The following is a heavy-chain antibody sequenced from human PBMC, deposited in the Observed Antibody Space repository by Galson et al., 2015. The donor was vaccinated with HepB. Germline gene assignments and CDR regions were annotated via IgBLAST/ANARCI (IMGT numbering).Heavy chain of an antibody. V-gene: IGHV3-64*01. CDR3: VTEGLGIVY. J-gene: IGHJ4*02. CDR2: ISSHGGST. D-gene: IGHD7-27*01. CDR1: GFTFSSYA. Sequence: SLRLSCAAPGFTFSSYAMHWVRQAPGKGLEYVSAISSHGGSTYYAISVKGRFTISRDNSKNTLYLQMGSLRPEDVAVYYCVTEGLGIVYWGQGTLVTVSS.